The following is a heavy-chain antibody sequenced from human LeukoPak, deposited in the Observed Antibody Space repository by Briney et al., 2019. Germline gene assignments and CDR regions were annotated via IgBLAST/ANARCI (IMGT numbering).Heavy chain of an antibody. CDR1: GGSISNYY. CDR3: AGSYYGSGSYYYYMDV. D-gene: IGHD3-10*01. J-gene: IGHJ6*03. CDR2: IYTSGST. V-gene: IGHV4-4*07. Sequence: SETLSLTCTVSGGSISNYYWSWIRQPAGKGLEWIGRIYTSGSTNYNPSLKSRVTMSVDTSKNQFSLKLSSVTAADTAVYYCAGSYYGSGSYYYYMDVWGKGTTVTISS.